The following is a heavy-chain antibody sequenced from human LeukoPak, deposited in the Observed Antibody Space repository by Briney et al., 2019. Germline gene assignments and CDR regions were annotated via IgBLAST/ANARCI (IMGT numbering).Heavy chain of an antibody. D-gene: IGHD1-7*01. CDR1: GYTLTKLS. J-gene: IGHJ4*02. Sequence: ASVKVSCKVSGYTLTKLSMHWVRQAPGKGLEWMGVFYPEDGERIYAQKLQGRVTMTKDSSPETAYMELSSLRSEDTAVYYCARKLELPDYWGQGTLVTVSS. CDR3: ARKLELPDY. CDR2: FYPEDGER. V-gene: IGHV1-24*01.